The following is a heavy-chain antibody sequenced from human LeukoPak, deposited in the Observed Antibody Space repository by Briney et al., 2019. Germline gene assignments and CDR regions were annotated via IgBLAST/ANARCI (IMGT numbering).Heavy chain of an antibody. CDR3: ARNTGTVFDY. J-gene: IGHJ4*02. D-gene: IGHD7-27*01. CDR2: VYYSGST. CDR1: GDFITAYY. V-gene: IGHV4-59*01. Sequence: PSETLSLPCTVSGDFITAYYWSWIRQPPGKGLEWIGYVYYSGSTEYNPSLRSRVTISLEMSKHQFSLNLTSVTAADTAVYYCARNTGTVFDYWGQGALVTVSS.